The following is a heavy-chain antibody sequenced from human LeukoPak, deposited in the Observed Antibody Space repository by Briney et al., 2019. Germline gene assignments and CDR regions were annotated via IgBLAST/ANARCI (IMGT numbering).Heavy chain of an antibody. D-gene: IGHD4-17*01. CDR2: ISSSSSYI. CDR1: GFTFSSYS. Sequence: PGGSLRLSCAASGFTFSSYSMNWVRQAPGKGLEWVSSISSSSSYIYYADSVKGRFTISRDNAKNSLYLQMNSLRAEDTAVYYCARDQGMTTVTMALGYWGQGTLVTVSS. V-gene: IGHV3-21*01. CDR3: ARDQGMTTVTMALGY. J-gene: IGHJ4*02.